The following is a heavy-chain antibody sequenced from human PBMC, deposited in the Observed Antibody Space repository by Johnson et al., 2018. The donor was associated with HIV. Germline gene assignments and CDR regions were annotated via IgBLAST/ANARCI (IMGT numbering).Heavy chain of an antibody. D-gene: IGHD1-1*01. Sequence: VQLVESGGGLVQPGGSLRLSCAASGFTVSSNYMSWVRQAPGKGLEWVSVIYSGGSTYYADSVKGRFTISRDNSKNTLYLQINSLRAEDTAVYYCARDRTDGDGGGGTKHAFDIWGQGTMVTVSS. CDR3: ARDRTDGDGGGGTKHAFDI. CDR2: IYSGGST. CDR1: GFTVSSNY. J-gene: IGHJ3*02. V-gene: IGHV3-66*02.